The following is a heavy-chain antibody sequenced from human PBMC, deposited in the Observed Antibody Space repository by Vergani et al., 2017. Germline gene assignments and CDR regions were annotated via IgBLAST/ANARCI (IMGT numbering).Heavy chain of an antibody. CDR2: ISSSSSTI. CDR3: ARDHYDSSGYYHDAFDI. J-gene: IGHJ3*02. CDR1: EFIFSRYS. D-gene: IGHD3-22*01. Sequence: EVQLVESGGGLVQPGGSLRLSCVASEFIFSRYSMNWVRQAPGKGLEWVSFISSSSSTIYYADSVKGRFTISRDNAKNSLYLQMNSLRAEDTAVYYCARDHYDSSGYYHDAFDIWGQGTMVTVSS. V-gene: IGHV3-48*01.